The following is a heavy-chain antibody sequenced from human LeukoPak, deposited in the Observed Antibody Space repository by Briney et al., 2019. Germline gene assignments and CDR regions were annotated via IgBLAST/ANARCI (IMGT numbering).Heavy chain of an antibody. Sequence: SETLSLTCAVYGGSFSGYYWSWIRQPPGKGLELIGEINHSGSTNYNPSLKSRVTIAVDTSKNQSSLKLSSVTAADTAVYYCARGARIQLWTRYYYYMDVWGKGTTVTVSS. V-gene: IGHV4-34*01. D-gene: IGHD5-18*01. J-gene: IGHJ6*03. CDR2: INHSGST. CDR1: GGSFSGYY. CDR3: ARGARIQLWTRYYYYMDV.